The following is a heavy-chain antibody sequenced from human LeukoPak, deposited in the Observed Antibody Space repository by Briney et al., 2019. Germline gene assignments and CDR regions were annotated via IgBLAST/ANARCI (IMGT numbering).Heavy chain of an antibody. CDR3: AILRAYCGGDCYSSFDY. D-gene: IGHD2-21*02. V-gene: IGHV4-61*02. J-gene: IGHJ4*02. Sequence: PSETLSLTCTVSAGSISSGSYYWSWIRQPAGKGLQWIGRIYTSGSTNYKPSLKSRVTISVDTSKNQFSLKLSSVTAADTAVYYCAILRAYCGGDCYSSFDYWGQGTLVTVSS. CDR2: IYTSGST. CDR1: AGSISSGSYY.